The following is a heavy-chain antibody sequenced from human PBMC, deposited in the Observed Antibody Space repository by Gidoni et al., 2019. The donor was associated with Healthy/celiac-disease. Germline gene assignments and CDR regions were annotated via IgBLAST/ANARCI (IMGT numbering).Heavy chain of an antibody. CDR1: GGSISRYY. CDR3: ARGSGDYPFYWVDP. D-gene: IGHD4-17*01. V-gene: IGHV4-59*08. J-gene: IGHJ5*02. CDR2: ISYSGSP. Sequence: QVQLQESGPGRVKPSETLSLTCTVSGGSISRYYWSWLRQPPGKGLEWIGYISYSGSPYDNPSLKSRVTMSGDTSKTQFSLKLSSVTAADTAVYDCARGSGDYPFYWVDPWGQGTLVTVSS.